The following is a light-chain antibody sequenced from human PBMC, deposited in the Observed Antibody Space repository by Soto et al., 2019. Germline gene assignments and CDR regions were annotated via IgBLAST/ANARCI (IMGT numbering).Light chain of an antibody. CDR1: QSVNTY. V-gene: IGKV3-11*01. J-gene: IGKJ3*01. CDR2: DAS. Sequence: DIVLTQSPATLSLSPGEGATLSCRASQSVNTYLAWYQQKTGQAPRLLIYDASNRATGIPARFSGTGSGTDFTHAISSLEPEDFAVYYCQQRSTWPHTFGPGTKVEI. CDR3: QQRSTWPHT.